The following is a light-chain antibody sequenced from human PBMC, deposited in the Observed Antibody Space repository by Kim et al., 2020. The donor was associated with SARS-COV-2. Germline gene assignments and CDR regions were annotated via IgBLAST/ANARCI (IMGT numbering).Light chain of an antibody. CDR2: SNN. V-gene: IGLV1-44*01. CDR3: AAWDDSLNGWV. Sequence: GQRVHISCSGSSSNIGSNTVNWYQQRPGTAPKLLIYSNNQRPSGVPDRFSGSKSGTSASLAISGLQSEDEADYYCAAWDDSLNGWVFGGGTQLTVL. J-gene: IGLJ3*02. CDR1: SSNIGSNT.